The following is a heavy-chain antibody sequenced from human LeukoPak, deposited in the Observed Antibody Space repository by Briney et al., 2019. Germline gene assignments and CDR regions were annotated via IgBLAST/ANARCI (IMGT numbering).Heavy chain of an antibody. V-gene: IGHV3-23*01. CDR2: ISPSGGST. J-gene: IGHJ4*02. Sequence: GGSLRLSCAASGFTFRSYAMSWVRQAPGKGLEWVSSISPSGGSTDYADSVKGRFTISKDNSKNTLYLQMKSLRAEDTAVYYCAKEQWLGKYFDYWGQGTLVTVSS. CDR1: GFTFRSYA. CDR3: AKEQWLGKYFDY. D-gene: IGHD6-19*01.